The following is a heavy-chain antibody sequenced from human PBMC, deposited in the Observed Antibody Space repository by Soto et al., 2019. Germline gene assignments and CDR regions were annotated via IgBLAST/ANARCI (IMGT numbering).Heavy chain of an antibody. CDR2: VYPDDSDA. CDR1: GYTFTSYW. CDR3: ARLRSFGVLNWFDP. J-gene: IGHJ5*02. Sequence: PGESLKISCKGSGYTFTSYWIAWVHQMPGKGLEWMGIVYPDDSDARCSPSFQGQVIMSADKSISTAYMQWSSLKASDTAVYYCARLRSFGVLNWFDPWGQGTLVTVSS. V-gene: IGHV5-51*07. D-gene: IGHD3-3*01.